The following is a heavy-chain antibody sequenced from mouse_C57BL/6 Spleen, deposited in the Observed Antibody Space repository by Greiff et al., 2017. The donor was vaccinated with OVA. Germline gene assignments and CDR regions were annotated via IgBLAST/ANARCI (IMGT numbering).Heavy chain of an antibody. J-gene: IGHJ3*01. CDR3: ARAEGYYGSSLFAY. CDR1: GYTFTSYW. V-gene: IGHV1-69*01. Sequence: QVQLQQPGAELVMPGASVKLSCKASGYTFTSYWMHWVKQRPGQGLEWIGEIDPSDSYTNYNQKFKGKSTLTVDKSSSTAYMQLSSLTSEDSAVYYGARAEGYYGSSLFAYWGQGTLVTVSA. D-gene: IGHD1-1*01. CDR2: IDPSDSYT.